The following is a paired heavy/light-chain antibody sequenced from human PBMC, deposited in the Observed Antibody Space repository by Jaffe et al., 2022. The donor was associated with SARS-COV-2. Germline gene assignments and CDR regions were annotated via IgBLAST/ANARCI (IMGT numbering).Heavy chain of an antibody. V-gene: IGHV1-69*01. CDR1: GGSFSRYV. J-gene: IGHJ4*02. D-gene: IGHD3-10*01. Sequence: QVQLVQSGAEVKKPGSAVKVSCKVSGGSFSRYVISWVRQTPGQGLEWMGVIIPIYRTPTYAQKFQGRVTFAADDSTTTVYMELRGLRSEDTGVYYCATPRHYASGGYLPFDSWGQGTQVTVSS. CDR2: IIPIYRTP. CDR3: ATPRHYASGGYLPFDS.
Light chain of an antibody. CDR3: QQYHTTPLT. CDR1: QSVLYISDNKNY. Sequence: DIVLIQSPDSLTVSLGERATINCKSSQSVLYISDNKNYLAWYQQRPGQPPKMLISWASTRESGVPDRFSGSGSGTDFTLTISSLQAEDVAVYYCQQYHTTPLTFGPGTKVEI. CDR2: WAS. J-gene: IGKJ3*01. V-gene: IGKV4-1*01.